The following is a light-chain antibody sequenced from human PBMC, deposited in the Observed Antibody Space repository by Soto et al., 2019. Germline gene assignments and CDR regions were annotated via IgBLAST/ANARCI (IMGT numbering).Light chain of an antibody. CDR1: SSDVGGYNY. Sequence: QSALTQPASVSGSPGQSITISCTGTSSDVGGYNYVSWYQQHPGKAPKLMIYDVNYRPSGVSSRFSGSKSGNTASLTISGLQAEDEADYYCSSHTSSSTLVFGGGTKLTVL. V-gene: IGLV2-14*01. CDR2: DVN. CDR3: SSHTSSSTLV. J-gene: IGLJ2*01.